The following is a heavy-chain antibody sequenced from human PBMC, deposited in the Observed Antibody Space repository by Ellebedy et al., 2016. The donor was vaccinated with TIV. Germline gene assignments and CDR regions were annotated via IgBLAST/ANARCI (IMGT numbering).Heavy chain of an antibody. D-gene: IGHD4-17*01. Sequence: MPSETLSLTCTVSGGSISSYYWSWIRQPPGKGLKGIGYIYYSGSTNYNPSLKSRVTISVDTSKNQFSLKLSSVTAADTAVYYCARGTLNYGIDYWGQGTLVTVSS. CDR3: ARGTLNYGIDY. J-gene: IGHJ4*02. V-gene: IGHV4-59*01. CDR1: GGSISSYY. CDR2: IYYSGST.